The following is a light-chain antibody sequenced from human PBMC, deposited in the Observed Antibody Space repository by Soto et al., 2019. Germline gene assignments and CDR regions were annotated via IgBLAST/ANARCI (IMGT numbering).Light chain of an antibody. CDR3: LQYYGGPPHT. CDR2: WAS. CDR1: QSLFYSAYRTNY. J-gene: IGKJ2*01. V-gene: IGKV4-1*01. Sequence: DIVLTQSPDSLAVFLGERATITCKSSQSLFYSAYRTNYLAWYQDKPVQPPKMLISWASTRASGVPDRFSGGGSGTDFTLTISSLQAEDVAVYYCLQYYGGPPHTFGQGTKLEI.